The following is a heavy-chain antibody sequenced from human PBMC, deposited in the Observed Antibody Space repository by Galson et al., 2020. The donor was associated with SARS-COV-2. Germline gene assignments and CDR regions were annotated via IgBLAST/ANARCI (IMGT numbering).Heavy chain of an antibody. Sequence: SATLSLTCTVSGGSISSSHYYWGWIRQPTGKGPEWIGSIYYSGRTYYNPSLKSRVTISVDTSNNHFSLKLTSVPATDTAVYYCARHPSLTTVTFDPWGRGTLVTVSS. CDR2: IYYSGRT. CDR3: ARHPSLTTVTFDP. CDR1: GGSISSSHYY. V-gene: IGHV4-39*02. D-gene: IGHD4-17*01. J-gene: IGHJ5*02.